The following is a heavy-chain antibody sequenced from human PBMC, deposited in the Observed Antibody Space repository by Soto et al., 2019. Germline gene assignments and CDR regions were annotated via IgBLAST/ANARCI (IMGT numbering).Heavy chain of an antibody. V-gene: IGHV1-24*01. Sequence: ASVKVSCKVSGYTLTELSRQWVRQAPGKGLEWMGGFDPEDGETIYAQKFQGRVTMTEDTSTDTAYMELSSLRSEDTAVYYCATAFPDYNWFDPWGQGTLVTVSS. J-gene: IGHJ5*02. CDR3: ATAFPDYNWFDP. D-gene: IGHD3-16*01. CDR1: GYTLTELS. CDR2: FDPEDGET.